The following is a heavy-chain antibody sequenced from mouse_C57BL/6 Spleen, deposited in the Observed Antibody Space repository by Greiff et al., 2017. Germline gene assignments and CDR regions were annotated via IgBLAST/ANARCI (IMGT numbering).Heavy chain of an antibody. CDR1: GFTFSDYG. CDR2: ISSGSSTI. J-gene: IGHJ2*01. Sequence: EVHLVESGGGLVKPGGSLKLSCAASGFTFSDYGMHWVRQAPEKGLEWVAYISSGSSTIYYADTVKGRFTISRDNAKNTLFLQMTSLRSEDTAVYYCARQGSSYFDYWGQGTTLTVSS. V-gene: IGHV5-17*01. CDR3: ARQGSSYFDY. D-gene: IGHD1-1*01.